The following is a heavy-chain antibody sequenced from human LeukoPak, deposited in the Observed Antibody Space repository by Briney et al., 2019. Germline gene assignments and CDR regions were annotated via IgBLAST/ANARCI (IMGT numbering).Heavy chain of an antibody. D-gene: IGHD3-16*01. CDR3: ARKGITSDYYYCYMDV. V-gene: IGHV1-18*01. CDR1: GYTSSSYG. CDR2: ISANNGNT. J-gene: IGHJ6*03. Sequence: GASVKVSCKASGYTSSSYGISWVRQAPGRGLEWMGWISANNGNTKYAQNLQGRVTMTTDTSTSTAYMELRSLRSDDTAVYYCARKGITSDYYYCYMDVWGKGTTVTVSS.